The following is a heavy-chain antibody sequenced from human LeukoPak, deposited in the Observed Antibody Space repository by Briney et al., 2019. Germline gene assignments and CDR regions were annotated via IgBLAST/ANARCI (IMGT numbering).Heavy chain of an antibody. CDR1: GYTFTGYY. Sequence: ASVKVSCKASGYTFTGYYMHWVRQAPGQGLEWMGRVNPNSGGTNYAQKFQGRVTMTRDTSISTAYMELSRLRSDDTAVYYCANTYYYDSSGYDHWGQGTLVSVSS. CDR2: VNPNSGGT. CDR3: ANTYYYDSSGYDH. V-gene: IGHV1-2*06. J-gene: IGHJ5*02. D-gene: IGHD3-22*01.